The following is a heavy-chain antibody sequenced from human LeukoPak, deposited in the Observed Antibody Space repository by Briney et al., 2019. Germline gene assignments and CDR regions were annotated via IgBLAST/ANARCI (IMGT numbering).Heavy chain of an antibody. CDR3: VRLSVVSPHRYFDV. Sequence: SETLSLTCTVSGYSISSGYFWGWIRQTPGTGLEWIGSLSHSGNSHYNPSLQSRVAISIDTSKKQFSLNLSSVTAADTAVYYCVRLSVVSPHRYFDVWGRGTLVTAFS. CDR1: GYSISSGYF. J-gene: IGHJ2*01. D-gene: IGHD4-23*01. CDR2: LSHSGNS. V-gene: IGHV4-38-2*02.